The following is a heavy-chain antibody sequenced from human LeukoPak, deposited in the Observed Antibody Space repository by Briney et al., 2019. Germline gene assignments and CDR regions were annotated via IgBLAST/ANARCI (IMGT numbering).Heavy chain of an antibody. J-gene: IGHJ4*02. V-gene: IGHV3-7*01. CDR2: INQDGTEK. Sequence: GGSLRLFCAASGFTFSSYAMSWVRQLPGKGLEWVANINQDGTEKYYVDSVKGRFTISRDNAKNSLDLQMNSLRVEDTGIYYCVKVAKYYYGSETYYFFEHWGQGTPVTASS. CDR3: VKVAKYYYGSETYYFFEH. D-gene: IGHD3-10*01. CDR1: GFTFSSYA.